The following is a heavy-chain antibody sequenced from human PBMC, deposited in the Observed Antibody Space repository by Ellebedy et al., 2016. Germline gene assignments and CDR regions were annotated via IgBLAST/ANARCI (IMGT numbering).Heavy chain of an antibody. CDR3: ARAGYCSGGSCHGMDV. Sequence: ASVKVSCKASGYTFTSYAMHWVRQAPGQRLEWMGWINAGNGNTKYSQKFQGRVTITADESTSTAYMELSSLRSEDTAVYYCARAGYCSGGSCHGMDVWGQGTTVTVSS. D-gene: IGHD2-15*01. V-gene: IGHV1-3*01. CDR1: GYTFTSYA. CDR2: INAGNGNT. J-gene: IGHJ6*02.